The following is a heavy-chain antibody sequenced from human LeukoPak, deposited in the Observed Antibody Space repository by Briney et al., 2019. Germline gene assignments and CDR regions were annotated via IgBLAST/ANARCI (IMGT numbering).Heavy chain of an antibody. CDR2: IIPIFGTA. Sequence: GASVKVSCKASGGTFISYAISWVRQAPGQGLEWMGGIIPIFGTANYAQKFQGRVTITADESTSTAYMELSSLRSEDTAVYYCAKLAAQGIHFDYWGQGTLVTVSS. V-gene: IGHV1-69*13. D-gene: IGHD5-18*01. CDR3: AKLAAQGIHFDY. CDR1: GGTFISYA. J-gene: IGHJ4*02.